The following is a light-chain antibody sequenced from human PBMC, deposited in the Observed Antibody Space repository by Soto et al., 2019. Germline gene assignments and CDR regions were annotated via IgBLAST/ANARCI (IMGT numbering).Light chain of an antibody. J-gene: IGKJ1*01. V-gene: IGKV1-5*01. CDR1: QSISSY. Sequence: DIQMTQSPSTLSASVGDRVTITCRASQSISSYLNWYRQKPGKAPKLLIYDASSLEGGVPSRFSGSGSGTEFTLTISGLQPDDFATYYCQQYNSFSWTFGQGTKV. CDR3: QQYNSFSWT. CDR2: DAS.